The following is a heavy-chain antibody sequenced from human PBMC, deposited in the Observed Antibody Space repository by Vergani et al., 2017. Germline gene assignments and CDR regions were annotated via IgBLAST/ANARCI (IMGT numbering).Heavy chain of an antibody. CDR1: GYTVTSYD. V-gene: IGHV1-8*01. J-gene: IGHJ6*03. CDR3: ARGRISGSSRPRTHYCYYMDV. D-gene: IGHD6-6*01. CDR2: MNPNSGNT. Sequence: QVQLVQSGAEVKKPGASVKVSCTASGYTVTSYDINWVRQDTGQGIEWMGWMNPNSGNTGYAQKFQGRVNMTRNTSISTAYMELSSLRSEDTAVYYCARGRISGSSRPRTHYCYYMDVWGKGTTVTVSS.